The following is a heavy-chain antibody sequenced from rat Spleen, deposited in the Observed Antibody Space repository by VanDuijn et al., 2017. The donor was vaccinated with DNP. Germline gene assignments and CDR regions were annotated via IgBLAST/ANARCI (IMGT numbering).Heavy chain of an antibody. CDR3: AKDVRMDA. CDR1: GFTFNNYW. Sequence: EVQLVESGGDLVQPGRSLKLSCVASGFTFNNYWMTWIRQVPGKGLEWVASINTDGGNTYYPASVKGRFTISRDNAENTVYLQMNNLRSEDTATYYCAKDVRMDAWGQGTSVTVSS. J-gene: IGHJ4*01. V-gene: IGHV5-58*01. D-gene: IGHD1-11*01. CDR2: INTDGGNT.